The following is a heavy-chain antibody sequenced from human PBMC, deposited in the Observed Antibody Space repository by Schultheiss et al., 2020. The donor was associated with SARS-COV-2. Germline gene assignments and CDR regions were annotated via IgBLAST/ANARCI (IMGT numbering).Heavy chain of an antibody. V-gene: IGHV1-2*02. D-gene: IGHD6-19*01. Sequence: ASVKVSCKASENTFTGCYMHWVRQAPGQGLEWMGWISAYNGNTNYAQKFQGRVTMTRDTSISTAYMELSRLRSDDTAVYYCARVLGDSSGWYSRGGWFDPWGQGALVTVSS. J-gene: IGHJ5*02. CDR2: ISAYNGNT. CDR1: ENTFTGCY. CDR3: ARVLGDSSGWYSRGGWFDP.